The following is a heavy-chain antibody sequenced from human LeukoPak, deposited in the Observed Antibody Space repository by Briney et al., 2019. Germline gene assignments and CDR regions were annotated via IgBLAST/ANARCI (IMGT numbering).Heavy chain of an antibody. CDR2: IHVSETT. J-gene: IGHJ3*02. CDR1: GDSLSSYY. CDR3: AREMEARSSNAFDI. D-gene: IGHD1-26*01. Sequence: SETLSLTCTTSGDSLSSYYWSWIRQPAGKGLEWIGRIHVSETTNNNPSLKSRVTMSLDTSKNQFSLRLSYVTAADTAVYYCAREMEARSSNAFDIWGQGTMVTVSS. V-gene: IGHV4-4*07.